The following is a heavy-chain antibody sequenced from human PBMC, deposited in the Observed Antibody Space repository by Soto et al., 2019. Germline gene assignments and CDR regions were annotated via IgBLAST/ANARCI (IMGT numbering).Heavy chain of an antibody. J-gene: IGHJ5*02. Sequence: SETLSLTCTVSGGSISSSSYYWGWIRQPPGKGLEWIGSIYYSGSTYYNPSLKSRVTISVDTSKNQFSLKLSSVTAADTAVYYCATFLEWSENWFDPWGQGTLVTVSS. CDR3: ATFLEWSENWFDP. V-gene: IGHV4-39*01. D-gene: IGHD3-3*01. CDR2: IYYSGST. CDR1: GGSISSSSYY.